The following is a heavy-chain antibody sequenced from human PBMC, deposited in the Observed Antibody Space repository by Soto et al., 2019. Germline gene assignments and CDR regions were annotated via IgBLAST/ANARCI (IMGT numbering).Heavy chain of an antibody. Sequence: FLRLSCVGSGFTFSTYSINWVRQAPGKGLEWVSSISSRSDIYYADSVKGRFTISRDNAKNSVSLQMNSLRAEDTAVYYCAREYTAWPLAYGLDVWGQGTTVNVSS. J-gene: IGHJ6*02. CDR3: AREYTAWPLAYGLDV. CDR1: GFTFSTYS. D-gene: IGHD2-2*02. V-gene: IGHV3-21*01. CDR2: ISSRSDI.